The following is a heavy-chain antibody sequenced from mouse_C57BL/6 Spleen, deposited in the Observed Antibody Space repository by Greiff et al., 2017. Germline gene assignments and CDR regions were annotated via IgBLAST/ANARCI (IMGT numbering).Heavy chain of an antibody. Sequence: EVQLQQPGAELVRPGASVKLSCTASGFNIKDDYMHWVKQRPEQGLEWIGWIDPENGDTEHASKFQGKATITADTSSNTAYLQLSSLTSEDTAVYYCTAGYYGSSYGYWGQGTTLTDSS. CDR3: TAGYYGSSYGY. V-gene: IGHV14-4*01. CDR1: GFNIKDDY. D-gene: IGHD1-1*01. CDR2: IDPENGDT. J-gene: IGHJ2*01.